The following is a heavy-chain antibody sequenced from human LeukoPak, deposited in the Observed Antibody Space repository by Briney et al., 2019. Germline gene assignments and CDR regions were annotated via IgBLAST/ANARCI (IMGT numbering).Heavy chain of an antibody. Sequence: SVKVSCKASGGTFSSYSISWVRQAPGQGLEWMGGIIPIFGTANYAQKFQGRVTITADESTSTAYMELSSLRSEDTAVYYCARVNWNDLSWFDPWGQGTLVTVSS. CDR3: ARVNWNDLSWFDP. V-gene: IGHV1-69*13. D-gene: IGHD1-1*01. CDR1: GGTFSSYS. CDR2: IIPIFGTA. J-gene: IGHJ5*02.